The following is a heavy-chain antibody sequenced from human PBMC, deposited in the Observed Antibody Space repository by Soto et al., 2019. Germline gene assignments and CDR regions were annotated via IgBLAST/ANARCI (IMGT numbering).Heavy chain of an antibody. CDR1: GGSVSSDTHY. CDR2: IYSSGST. J-gene: IGHJ6*02. CDR3: ARFVSSCSGTTCYTRADV. Sequence: QVQLQESGPRLVKPSETVSLTCTVSGGSVSSDTHYWSWIRLPPGKRLEWIGFIYSSGSTNYNPSLTSRVTMSVDTSKNQFSLKLRSVIVADTAVYHCARFVSSCSGTTCYTRADVWGQGTTVSVSS. D-gene: IGHD2-2*02. V-gene: IGHV4-61*01.